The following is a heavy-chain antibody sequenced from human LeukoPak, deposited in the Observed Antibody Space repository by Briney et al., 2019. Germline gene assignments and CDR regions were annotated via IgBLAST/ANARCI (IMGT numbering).Heavy chain of an antibody. CDR3: ARDPGRYYYYYGMDV. CDR2: IYSGGST. J-gene: IGHJ6*02. V-gene: IGHV3-66*01. D-gene: IGHD2-15*01. Sequence: GRSLRLSCAASGFTVSSNYMSWVRQAPGKGPEWVSVIYSGGSTYYADSVKGRFTISRDNSKNTLYLQMNSLRAEDTAVYYCARDPGRYYYYYGMDVWGQGTTVTVSS. CDR1: GFTVSSNY.